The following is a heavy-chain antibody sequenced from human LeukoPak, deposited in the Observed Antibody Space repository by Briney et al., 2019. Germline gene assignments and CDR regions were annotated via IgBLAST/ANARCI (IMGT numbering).Heavy chain of an antibody. V-gene: IGHV3-23*01. CDR1: GFTLSSHA. Sequence: GGSLRLSCAASGFTLSSHAMSWVRQAPGKGLEWVSAIHSGGGTYYADSARGRFTISRHNSQSTLYLQMNSLKAEDTAVYYCARARQFGSGWTAYFDHWGQGTLVTVSS. CDR3: ARARQFGSGWTAYFDH. CDR2: IHSGGGT. D-gene: IGHD6-19*01. J-gene: IGHJ4*02.